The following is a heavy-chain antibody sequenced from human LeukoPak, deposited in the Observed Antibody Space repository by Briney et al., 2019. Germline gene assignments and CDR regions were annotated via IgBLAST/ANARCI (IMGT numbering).Heavy chain of an antibody. CDR1: GGSVSSYY. Sequence: SETLSLTCTVSGGSVSSYYWSWIRQPAGKGLEWIGRIYTNGGTDYNASLTSRVTISVDKSNNQFSLKMTSVTVADTAVYYCAGRDYWGQGILVTASS. V-gene: IGHV4-4*07. CDR3: AGRDY. CDR2: IYTNGGT. J-gene: IGHJ4*02.